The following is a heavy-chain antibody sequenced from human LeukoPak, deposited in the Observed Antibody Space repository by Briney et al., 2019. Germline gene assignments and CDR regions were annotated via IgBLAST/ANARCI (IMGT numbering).Heavy chain of an antibody. CDR1: GFIVNTNY. CDR2: IDSGGKT. Sequence: GGSLRLSCAASGFIVNTNYMSWVRQVPGKGLEWVSVIDSGGKTHYADSVKGRFTISRDNSKTTVILQMNSLRAEDTAVYYCAIERQFSSGWYYFDYWGQGILVTVSS. CDR3: AIERQFSSGWYYFDY. V-gene: IGHV3-53*01. J-gene: IGHJ4*02. D-gene: IGHD6-19*01.